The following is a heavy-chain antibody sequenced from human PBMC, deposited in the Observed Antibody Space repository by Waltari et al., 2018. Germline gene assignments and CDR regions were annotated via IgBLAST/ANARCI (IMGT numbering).Heavy chain of an antibody. Sequence: QLQLQESGPRLVRPSETLSLICRVSGVSITSNRHYWAWIRQSPGQGLEWFETVSYSGTTSISPSLKSRVSVSRDTSKNQVSLIFGSVTAADMAVYYCATYIGASVGTAAFDVWGQGTMVTVSS. CDR3: ATYIGASVGTAAFDV. V-gene: IGHV4-39*01. CDR1: GVSITSNRHY. CDR2: VSYSGTT. D-gene: IGHD5-12*01. J-gene: IGHJ3*01.